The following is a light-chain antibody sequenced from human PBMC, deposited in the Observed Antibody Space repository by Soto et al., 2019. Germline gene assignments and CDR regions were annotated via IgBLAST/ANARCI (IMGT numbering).Light chain of an antibody. Sequence: QSVLTQPASVSGSPGQSITISCTGTSSDVGGYNYVSWYQQHPGKAPKLMIYEVSNRPSGVSNRFSGSKSGNTASLTISGLPAEDEADYYCSSYTSSSTPWVFGTGTKVTVL. CDR1: SSDVGGYNY. V-gene: IGLV2-14*01. CDR2: EVS. CDR3: SSYTSSSTPWV. J-gene: IGLJ1*01.